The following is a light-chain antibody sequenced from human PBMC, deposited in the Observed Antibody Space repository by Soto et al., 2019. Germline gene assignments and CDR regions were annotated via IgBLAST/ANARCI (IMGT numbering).Light chain of an antibody. Sequence: DIQMTQSPSSLAASVGDRVTITCQASQDISHHLAWYQQKPVKAPHLLIYDAFNLETGVPSRFSGRGSETEFIFTIIRLQPEDIATYYCQQYDSIPRTFGQGTKVEIK. V-gene: IGKV1-33*01. CDR3: QQYDSIPRT. CDR2: DAF. CDR1: QDISHH. J-gene: IGKJ1*01.